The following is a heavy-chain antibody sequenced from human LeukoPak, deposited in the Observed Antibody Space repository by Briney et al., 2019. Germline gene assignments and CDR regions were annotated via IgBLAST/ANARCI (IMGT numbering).Heavy chain of an antibody. J-gene: IGHJ4*02. CDR1: GYTFTSYG. V-gene: IGHV1-69*05. CDR3: ARDECTNDVCYSLDY. Sequence: GASVKVSCKASGYTFTSYGISWVRQAPGQGFEWMGGIIPIFGTPNYAQKFQGRVTITTDESTSTAYLELSSLRSEDTAVYYCARDECTNDVCYSLDYWGQGTLVTVSS. D-gene: IGHD2-8*01. CDR2: IIPIFGTP.